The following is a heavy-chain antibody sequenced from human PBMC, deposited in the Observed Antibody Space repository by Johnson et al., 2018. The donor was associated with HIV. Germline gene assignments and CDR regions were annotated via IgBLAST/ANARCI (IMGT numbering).Heavy chain of an antibody. D-gene: IGHD1-1*01. CDR2: FRYDGSSK. CDR1: VFIFSTFG. Sequence: QVQLVESGGGVVQPGGSLRLSCAASVFIFSTFGMHWVRQAPGKGLEWVAFFRYDGSSKYYGDPVNGRFTISRDESKNTLFLEMDSLRPEDTALYYCARESRSGTGNVPGRHALDVWGQGTMVTVSS. V-gene: IGHV3-30*02. J-gene: IGHJ3*01. CDR3: ARESRSGTGNVPGRHALDV.